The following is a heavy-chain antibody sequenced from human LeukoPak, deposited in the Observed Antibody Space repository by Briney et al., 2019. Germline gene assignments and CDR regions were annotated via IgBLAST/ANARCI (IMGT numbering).Heavy chain of an antibody. J-gene: IGHJ3*02. Sequence: PSETLSLTCTVSGGSISSYYWTWIRQPPGKGLEWIGYIYYSGSTNYNPSLKSRVTISVDTSNYQFSLKLSSVTAADTAVYYCARDLSGHYYDSSGYYDAFDIWGQGRMVTVSS. CDR1: GGSISSYY. D-gene: IGHD3-22*01. V-gene: IGHV4-59*01. CDR3: ARDLSGHYYDSSGYYDAFDI. CDR2: IYYSGST.